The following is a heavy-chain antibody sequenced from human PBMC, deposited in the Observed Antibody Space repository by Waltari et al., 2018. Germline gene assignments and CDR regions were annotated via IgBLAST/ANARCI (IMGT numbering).Heavy chain of an antibody. J-gene: IGHJ3*02. Sequence: QVQLQQWGAGLLKPSETLSLTCAVYGGSFSGYYWSWIRQPPGKGLEWIGEINHSGSTNYNPCLKSRVTISVDTSKNQFSLKLSSVTAADTAVYYCARNSYYDSSGHDAFDIWGQGTMVTVSS. D-gene: IGHD3-22*01. V-gene: IGHV4-34*01. CDR2: INHSGST. CDR1: GGSFSGYY. CDR3: ARNSYYDSSGHDAFDI.